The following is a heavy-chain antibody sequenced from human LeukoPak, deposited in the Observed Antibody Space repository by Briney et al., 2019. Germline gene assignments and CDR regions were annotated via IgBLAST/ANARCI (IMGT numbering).Heavy chain of an antibody. CDR1: GFTFGDYY. CDR2: INGDGTTI. CDR3: ARYPLQYYYYFLDV. V-gene: IGHV3-11*01. J-gene: IGHJ6*04. D-gene: IGHD2-2*02. Sequence: GGSLRLSCTASGFTFGDYYMTWIRQAPGKGLDWLSYINGDGTTIHYAESVKGRFTISRDNGKKSVYLHINSLRAEDTAVHYGARYPLQYYYYFLDVWGKGTTVTVSS.